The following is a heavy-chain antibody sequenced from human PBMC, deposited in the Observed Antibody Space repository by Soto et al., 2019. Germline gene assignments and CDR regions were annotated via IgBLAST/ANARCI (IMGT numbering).Heavy chain of an antibody. CDR2: ISYDGTTE. CDR1: GFIFSTYG. V-gene: IGHV3-30*18. D-gene: IGHD2-15*01. CDR3: AKSRGGTARDAFDT. J-gene: IGHJ3*01. Sequence: QAQLVASGGGEAQPGRSLRLSCAASGFIFSTYGIHWVRQAPGKGLEWVAFISYDGTTEDYGEPVRGRFSISRDNSQKPVDLLWNSLRPDDTATYFCAKSRGGTARDAFDTGGQGTRVTVS.